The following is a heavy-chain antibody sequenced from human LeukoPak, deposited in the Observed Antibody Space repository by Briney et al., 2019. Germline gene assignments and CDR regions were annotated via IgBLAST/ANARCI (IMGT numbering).Heavy chain of an antibody. V-gene: IGHV4-61*03. CDR2: IYYTGNT. Sequence: SETLSLTCTVSGDSVSNGNYYWSWLRQPPGKALEWIGYIYYTGNTYYNPSLEGRVTISVDTSKNHFSVKLSSVTAADTAVYYCARSQNYYGSGDYWSQGTLVTVSS. CDR3: ARSQNYYGSGDY. J-gene: IGHJ4*02. CDR1: GDSVSNGNYY. D-gene: IGHD3-10*01.